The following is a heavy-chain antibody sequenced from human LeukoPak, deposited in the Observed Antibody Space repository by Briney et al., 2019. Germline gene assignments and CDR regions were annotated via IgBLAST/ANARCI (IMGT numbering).Heavy chain of an antibody. J-gene: IGHJ4*02. D-gene: IGHD3-10*01. CDR1: GGSFSGYF. V-gene: IGHV4-34*01. CDR2: INHSGST. Sequence: PSETLSLTCAVYGGSFSGYFWNWIRQPPGKGLEWIGEINHSGSTNYNPSLKSRVTISVDTSKNQFSLKLSSVTAADTAVYYCARLSGSGSYYYEWAQGTLVTVSS. CDR3: ARLSGSGSYYYE.